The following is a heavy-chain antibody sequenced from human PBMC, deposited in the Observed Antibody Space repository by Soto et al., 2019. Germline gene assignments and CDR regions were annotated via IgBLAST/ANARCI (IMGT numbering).Heavy chain of an antibody. CDR1: GGTFSSYT. V-gene: IGHV1-46*03. Sequence: ASVKVSCNASGGTFSSYTISLVRKAPRQGLEWMGRINPSGGSTSYAQKFQGRVTMTRDTSTSTVYMELSSLRSEDTAVYYCAREEDTMILEGHAFDIWGQGTMVTVSS. D-gene: IGHD3-22*01. CDR3: AREEDTMILEGHAFDI. J-gene: IGHJ3*02. CDR2: INPSGGST.